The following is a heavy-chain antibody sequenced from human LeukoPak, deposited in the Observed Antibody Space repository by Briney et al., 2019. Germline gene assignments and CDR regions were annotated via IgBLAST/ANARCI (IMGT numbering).Heavy chain of an antibody. CDR2: ISGSGGST. Sequence: GGSLRLSCAASGFTFSSYGMHWVRQAPGKGLEWVSAISGSGGSTYYADSVKGRFTISRDNSKNTLYLQMNSLRAEDTAVYYCANSKRIAAAGTLDYWGQGTLVTVSS. D-gene: IGHD6-13*01. J-gene: IGHJ4*02. V-gene: IGHV3-23*01. CDR3: ANSKRIAAAGTLDY. CDR1: GFTFSSYG.